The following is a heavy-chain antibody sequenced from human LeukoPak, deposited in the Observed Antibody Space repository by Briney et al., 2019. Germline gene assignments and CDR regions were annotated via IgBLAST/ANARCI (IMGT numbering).Heavy chain of an antibody. V-gene: IGHV5-51*01. J-gene: IGHJ6*01. Sequence: GESLRISCQGSGYSFTSYWIGWVRQMPGKGLEWMGIIYPDDSDTRYSPSFQGQVTISADKSISTAYLQWSSLKASDTAMYFCVRHQSITGTTGYYYGMDVWGQGTTVTAST. CDR2: IYPDDSDT. D-gene: IGHD1-20*01. CDR3: VRHQSITGTTGYYYGMDV. CDR1: GYSFTSYW.